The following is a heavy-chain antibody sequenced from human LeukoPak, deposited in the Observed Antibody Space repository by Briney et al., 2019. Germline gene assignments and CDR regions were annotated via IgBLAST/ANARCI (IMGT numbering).Heavy chain of an antibody. V-gene: IGHV4-59*08. CDR3: ARRPAAGYVDY. Sequence: SETLSLTCTVSGGSISSYYWSWIRQPPGKGLEWIGYIYYSGSTNYNPSLKSRVTISVDTSKNQFSLKLSSVTAADTAVYYCARRPAAGYVDYWGQGTLVTVSS. CDR1: GGSISSYY. J-gene: IGHJ4*02. CDR2: IYYSGST. D-gene: IGHD6-13*01.